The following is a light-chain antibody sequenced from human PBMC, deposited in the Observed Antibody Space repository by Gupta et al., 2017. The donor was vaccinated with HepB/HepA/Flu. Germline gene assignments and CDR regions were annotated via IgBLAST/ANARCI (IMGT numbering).Light chain of an antibody. CDR1: QSISSW. Sequence: DIQMTQSPSTLSASVGDRVTITCRASQSISSWLAWYQQKPGKAPKLLIYKASSLESGVPSRFSGSGSGTEFTPTISSLQPDDFATYYCQQYKSYPWTFGQGTKVEIK. J-gene: IGKJ1*01. CDR2: KAS. V-gene: IGKV1-5*03. CDR3: QQYKSYPWT.